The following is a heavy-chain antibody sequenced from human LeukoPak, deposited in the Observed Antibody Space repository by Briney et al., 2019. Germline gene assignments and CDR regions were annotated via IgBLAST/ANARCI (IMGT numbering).Heavy chain of an antibody. Sequence: GGSLRLSCAASGFTVSGNYMTWARQPPGKGLEWVSVMYTLGDTYYADSVRGRFTISRDNSKNTLYLHMNSLRAEDTAVYYCAGYGGRFPYYMDVWGKGTTVTISS. CDR2: MYTLGDT. J-gene: IGHJ6*03. CDR3: AGYGGRFPYYMDV. CDR1: GFTVSGNY. D-gene: IGHD1-26*01. V-gene: IGHV3-66*01.